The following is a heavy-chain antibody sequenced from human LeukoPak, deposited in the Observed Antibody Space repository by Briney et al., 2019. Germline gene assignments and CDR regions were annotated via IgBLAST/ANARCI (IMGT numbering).Heavy chain of an antibody. D-gene: IGHD2-15*01. Sequence: GGSLRLSCAASGFTFSSYGMSWVRQAPGKGLEWVSAISGSGGSTYYADSVKGRFTISRDNSKNTLYLQMNSLRAEDTAVYYCAKAYCSGGSCYGDYWGQGTLVTVSS. CDR1: GFTFSSYG. CDR3: AKAYCSGGSCYGDY. J-gene: IGHJ4*02. V-gene: IGHV3-23*01. CDR2: ISGSGGST.